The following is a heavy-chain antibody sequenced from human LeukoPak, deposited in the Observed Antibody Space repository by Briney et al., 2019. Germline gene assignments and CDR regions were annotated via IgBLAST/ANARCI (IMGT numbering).Heavy chain of an antibody. CDR2: SYYSGST. CDR3: GFRREAEFIDY. Sequence: SQTLSLTWTVSGXSISSGGEYWRWIRQHRGKGEEWIAYSYYSGSTHGNPSLESRITTSVDASENQFSLKFISVTAADSAVYYCGFRREAEFIDYWGQGTLVTVSS. D-gene: IGHD2-15*01. J-gene: IGHJ4*02. CDR1: GXSISSGGEY. V-gene: IGHV4-31*02.